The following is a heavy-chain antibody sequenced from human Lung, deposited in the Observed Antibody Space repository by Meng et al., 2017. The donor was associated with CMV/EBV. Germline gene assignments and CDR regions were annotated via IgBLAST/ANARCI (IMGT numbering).Heavy chain of an antibody. V-gene: IGHV3-48*04. CDR2: ISGSNGNI. CDR3: ARGPTDYYALDV. D-gene: IGHD4-11*01. J-gene: IGHJ6*02. CDR1: GFPFRTNS. Sequence: GGSLRLXXAASGFPFRTNSMNWVRQAPGKGLEWVSYISGSNGNIYYADSVKGRFTISRDNTKKSLFLQMNSLRVEDTAVYYCARGPTDYYALDVWGQGPTVTVSS.